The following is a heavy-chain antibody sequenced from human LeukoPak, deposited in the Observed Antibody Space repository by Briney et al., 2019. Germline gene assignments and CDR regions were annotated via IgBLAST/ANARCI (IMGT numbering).Heavy chain of an antibody. CDR2: IKSKTEGATA. V-gene: IGHV3-15*01. Sequence: GGSLRLSCAASGFTFSNAWMSWVRQAPGKGLEWLGRIKSKTEGATADYAAAVRGRFTISRDDSKNTLYLQMNSLKTEDTAVYYCSADIYSDSRNWGQGTLVTVSS. D-gene: IGHD4-11*01. CDR3: SADIYSDSRN. J-gene: IGHJ4*02. CDR1: GFTFSNAW.